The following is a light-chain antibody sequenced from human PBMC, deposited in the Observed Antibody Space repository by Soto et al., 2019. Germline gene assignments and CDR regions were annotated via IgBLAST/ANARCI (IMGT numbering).Light chain of an antibody. CDR3: QQYRSSPPYT. V-gene: IGKV3-20*01. CDR1: QSVSSSS. Sequence: ELVLTQSPGPLSLSPGERATLSCRASQSVSSSSFAWYQQKPGQAPRLLLYGTSSSATGIPDRFSGSGSGTDFTLTISRLEPEDFAVYYCQQYRSSPPYTFGQGTKLEIK. CDR2: GTS. J-gene: IGKJ2*01.